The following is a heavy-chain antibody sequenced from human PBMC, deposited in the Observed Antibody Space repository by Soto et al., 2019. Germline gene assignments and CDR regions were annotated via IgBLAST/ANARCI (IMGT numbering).Heavy chain of an antibody. CDR1: GGSISNGGYY. V-gene: IGHV4-31*03. CDR2: IYYSGST. CDR3: ARKDSGYGDYMDV. J-gene: IGHJ6*03. D-gene: IGHD5-12*01. Sequence: SETLSLTCTVSGGSISNGGYYWSWIRQHPGKGLEWIGYIYYSGSTYYNPSLKSRVTMSVDTSENQFSLRLSSVTAADTAVYYCARKDSGYGDYMDVWGKGTTVTVSS.